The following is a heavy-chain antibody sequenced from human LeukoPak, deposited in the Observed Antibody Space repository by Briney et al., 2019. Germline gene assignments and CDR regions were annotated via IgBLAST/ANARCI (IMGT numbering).Heavy chain of an antibody. CDR2: ISAYNGNT. V-gene: IGHV1-18*01. J-gene: IGHJ4*02. Sequence: GASVKVSCKASGYTFTSYGVSWVRRAPGQGLEWMGWISAYNGNTNYAQKLQGRVTMTTDTSTSTAYMELRSLRSDDTAVYYCARDRKTTRYLDYWGQGTLVTVSS. D-gene: IGHD1-1*01. CDR1: GYTFTSYG. CDR3: ARDRKTTRYLDY.